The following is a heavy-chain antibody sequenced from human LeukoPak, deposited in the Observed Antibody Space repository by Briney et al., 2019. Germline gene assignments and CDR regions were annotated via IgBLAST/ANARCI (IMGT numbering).Heavy chain of an antibody. J-gene: IGHJ4*02. D-gene: IGHD6-6*01. Sequence: SETLSLTCTVSGVSFSNYYWSWIRQPAGKGLEWIGRIYSSGTTNYNASLKSRVTMSVDTSKNQFSLKLSSVTAADTAVYYCARHIAARTPYYFDYWGQGTLVTVSS. CDR1: GVSFSNYY. V-gene: IGHV4-4*07. CDR3: ARHIAARTPYYFDY. CDR2: IYSSGTT.